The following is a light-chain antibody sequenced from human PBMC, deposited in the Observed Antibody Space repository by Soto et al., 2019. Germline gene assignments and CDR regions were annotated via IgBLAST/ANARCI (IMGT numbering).Light chain of an antibody. Sequence: DIQMTQSSSTLSASVGYRVTITCRASQSISSWLAWYQQKPGKAPKLLIYDASSLESGVPSRFSGSGSGTEFTLTISSLQSEDFAVYYCQQYHNWPITFGQGTRREIK. V-gene: IGKV1-5*01. CDR1: QSISSW. CDR3: QQYHNWPIT. J-gene: IGKJ5*01. CDR2: DAS.